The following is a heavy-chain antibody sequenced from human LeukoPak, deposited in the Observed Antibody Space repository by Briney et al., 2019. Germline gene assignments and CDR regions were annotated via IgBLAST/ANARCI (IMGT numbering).Heavy chain of an antibody. D-gene: IGHD4-11*01. J-gene: IGHJ6*03. V-gene: IGHV4-4*09. CDR2: IYTSGST. CDR1: GGSINGYY. CDR3: ARNAISCSNHYYYYMDV. Sequence: SETLSLTCTVSGGSINGYYWSWIRQPPGKGLEWIGYIYTSGSTNYNPSLKSRVTISVDTSKNQFSLKLSSVTAADTAVYYCARNAISCSNHYYYYMDVWGKGTTVTVSS.